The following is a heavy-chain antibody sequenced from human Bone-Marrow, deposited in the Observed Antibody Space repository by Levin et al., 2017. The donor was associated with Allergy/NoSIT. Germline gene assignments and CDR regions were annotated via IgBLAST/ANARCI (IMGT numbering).Heavy chain of an antibody. D-gene: IGHD6-19*01. CDR1: GFTFSSYG. J-gene: IGHJ6*02. CDR2: ISSDGSDK. V-gene: IGHV3-33*01. Sequence: GSLRLSCAASGFTFSSYGMHWVRQAPGKGPEWVTLISSDGSDKYYADSVKGRFSISRDISKNTVYLQMNNLRVEDTAVYFCARGGYSSGWPPLGVWGQGTTVTVS. CDR3: ARGGYSSGWPPLGV.